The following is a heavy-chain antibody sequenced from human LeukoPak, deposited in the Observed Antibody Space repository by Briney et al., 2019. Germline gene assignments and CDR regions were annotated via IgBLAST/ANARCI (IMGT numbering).Heavy chain of an antibody. D-gene: IGHD4-17*01. CDR3: AKYTFGDPNPY. V-gene: IGHV3-23*01. CDR1: GFTFSSYA. J-gene: IGHJ4*02. CDR2: ISGSGGST. Sequence: PGGSLRLSCAASGFTFSSYAMSWVRQAPRKWLEWVSAISGSGGSTYYADSVKGRFTISRDNSKNTLYLQMNSLRAEDTAVYYCAKYTFGDPNPYWGQGTLVTVSS.